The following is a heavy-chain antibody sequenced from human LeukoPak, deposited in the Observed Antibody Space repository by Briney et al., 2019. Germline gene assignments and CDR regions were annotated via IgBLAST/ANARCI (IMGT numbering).Heavy chain of an antibody. V-gene: IGHV1-18*01. CDR1: GYTFTSYG. Sequence: EASVKVSCKASGYTFTSYGISWVRQAPGQGLEWMGWISAYNGNANYAQKLQGRVTMTTDTSTSTVYMELRSLRSDDTAVYYCARDKGTAYCGGDCQPGWFDPWGQGTLVTVSP. D-gene: IGHD2-21*02. CDR3: ARDKGTAYCGGDCQPGWFDP. CDR2: ISAYNGNA. J-gene: IGHJ5*02.